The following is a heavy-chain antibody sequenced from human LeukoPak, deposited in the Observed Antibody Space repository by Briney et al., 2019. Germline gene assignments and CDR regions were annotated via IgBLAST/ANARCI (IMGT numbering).Heavy chain of an antibody. J-gene: IGHJ4*02. D-gene: IGHD6-13*01. CDR2: IYYDGST. CDR3: ARRGGTAAGNCFDY. CDR1: GGSICTTSSY. Sequence: PSETLSLTCTVSGGSICTTSSYWGWVRQPPGKGLEWIGSIYYDGSTHYNPSLKSRVTTSVDTSKNQFSLKSSSVTAADTAVYYCARRGGTAAGNCFDYWGQGTLVTVSS. V-gene: IGHV4-39*01.